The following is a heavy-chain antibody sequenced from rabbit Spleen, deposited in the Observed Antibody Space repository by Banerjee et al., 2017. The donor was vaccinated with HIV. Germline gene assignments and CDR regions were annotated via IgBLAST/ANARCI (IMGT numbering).Heavy chain of an antibody. Sequence: QEQLVESGGDLVKPGTSLTLTCTASGFSFSSSYYMCWVRQAPGKGLEWIGCIYGGSCNTHYGDWAKGRFTISTTSSTTVTLQMTSLTAADTATYFCARDLVAVIGWNFNLWGPGTLVTVS. V-gene: IGHV1S45*01. CDR2: IYGGSCNT. J-gene: IGHJ4*01. CDR1: GFSFSSSYY. CDR3: ARDLVAVIGWNFNL. D-gene: IGHD1-1*01.